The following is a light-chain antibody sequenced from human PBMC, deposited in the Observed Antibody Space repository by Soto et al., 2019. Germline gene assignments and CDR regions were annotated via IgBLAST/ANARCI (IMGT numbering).Light chain of an antibody. CDR3: QQYHSLPTT. CDR1: QSITTTY. J-gene: IGKJ3*01. CDR2: GAS. Sequence: EIVLTQSPGTLPLSPGERATLSCRASQSITTTYLAWYQQKPGQAPRLLIYGASNRATGIPDRFSGSGSGTDFTLTINRLEPEDFTVYYCQQYHSLPTTFGPGTKVDI. V-gene: IGKV3-20*01.